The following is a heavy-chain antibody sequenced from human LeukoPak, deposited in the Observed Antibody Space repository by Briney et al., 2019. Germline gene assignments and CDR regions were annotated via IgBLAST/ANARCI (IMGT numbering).Heavy chain of an antibody. Sequence: SETLSLTCTVSGGSITSYYWSWIRQPPGKALEWIGYIYYSGSTNYNPSLKSRVTISVDTSKNQFSLKLSSVTAADTAVYYCARDSSGYYYGYWGQGTLVTVSS. D-gene: IGHD3-22*01. CDR3: ARDSSGYYYGY. CDR1: GGSITSYY. CDR2: IYYSGST. J-gene: IGHJ4*02. V-gene: IGHV4-59*12.